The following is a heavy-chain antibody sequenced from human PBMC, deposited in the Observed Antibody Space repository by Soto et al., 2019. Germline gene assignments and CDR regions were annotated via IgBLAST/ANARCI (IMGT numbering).Heavy chain of an antibody. V-gene: IGHV1-8*02. J-gene: IGHJ5*02. Sequence: YCKASGYDITSSNNHRVRQDTGEGLESMGLMNPNSGNTGYAQGFQCRVTMTRNSSISTAYMELSSLRSDDWAVYYCVRGIASRAATSDPRCQGT. CDR2: MNPNSGNT. CDR1: GYDITSSN. CDR3: VRGIASRAATSDP. D-gene: IGHD6-6*01.